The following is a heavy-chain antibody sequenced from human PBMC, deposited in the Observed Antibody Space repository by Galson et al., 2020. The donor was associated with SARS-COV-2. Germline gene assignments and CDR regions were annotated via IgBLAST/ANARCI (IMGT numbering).Heavy chain of an antibody. Sequence: SETLSLTCTVSGGSISSSSYYWGWIRQPPGKGLEWIGSIYYSGSTYYNPSLKSRVTISVDTSKNQFSLKLSSVTAADTAVYYCARQASTYYYDSSRGKYFDYWGQGTLVTVSS. D-gene: IGHD3-22*01. J-gene: IGHJ4*02. V-gene: IGHV4-39*01. CDR1: GGSISSSSYY. CDR2: IYYSGST. CDR3: ARQASTYYYDSSRGKYFDY.